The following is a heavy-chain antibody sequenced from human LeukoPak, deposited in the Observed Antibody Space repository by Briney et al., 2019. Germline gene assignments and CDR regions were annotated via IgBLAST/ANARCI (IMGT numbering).Heavy chain of an antibody. CDR3: ARHYDSSGSFGY. V-gene: IGHV3-21*01. D-gene: IGHD3-22*01. Sequence: GGSLRLSCAASGFTFSSYSMNWVRQAPGKGLEWVSSISSSSSYIYYADSVKGRFTISRDNAKNSLYLQMNSLRAEDTAVYYCARHYDSSGSFGYWGQGTLVTVSS. CDR2: ISSSSSYI. J-gene: IGHJ4*02. CDR1: GFTFSSYS.